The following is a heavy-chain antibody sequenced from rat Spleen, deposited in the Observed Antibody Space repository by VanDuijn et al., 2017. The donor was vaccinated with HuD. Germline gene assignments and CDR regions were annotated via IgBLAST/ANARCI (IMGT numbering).Heavy chain of an antibody. CDR1: GFTFSSFP. CDR3: ARRTMGIFDY. J-gene: IGHJ2*01. CDR2: ISTAGSNT. V-gene: IGHV5-25*01. Sequence: EVQLVESDGGLEQPGRSLKLSCAASGFTFSSFPMAWVRQAPTKGLEWVATISTAGSNTFYRDSVQGRFTISRDNDKSTLHLRMDSLRSEDTATYYCARRTMGIFDYWGHGVMVTVSS. D-gene: IGHD1-7*01.